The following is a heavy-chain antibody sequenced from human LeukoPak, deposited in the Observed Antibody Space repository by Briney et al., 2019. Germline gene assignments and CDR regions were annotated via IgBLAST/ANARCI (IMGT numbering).Heavy chain of an antibody. J-gene: IGHJ4*02. V-gene: IGHV5-51*01. Sequence: KVGESLKISCKDSGHSLITNWIGWVRQMPGKGLEWMGLIYPGDSDTRYSPSLQGKVTISADKFISTAYLQWSSLKACDSAMYDCARSQRQWLVHRPKTFDYWGQGTLVTVSS. CDR2: IYPGDSDT. CDR3: ARSQRQWLVHRPKTFDY. CDR1: GHSLITNW. D-gene: IGHD6-19*01.